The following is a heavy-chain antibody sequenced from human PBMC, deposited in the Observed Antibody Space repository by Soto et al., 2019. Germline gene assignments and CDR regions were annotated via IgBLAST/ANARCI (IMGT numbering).Heavy chain of an antibody. CDR2: IYSGGST. CDR3: ARGGGIAARRVLKSDDYYMDV. J-gene: IGHJ6*03. Sequence: GGSLRLSCAASGFTVSSNYMSWVRQAPGKGLEWVSVIYSGGSTYYADSVKGRFTISRDNSKNTLYLQMNSLRAEDTAVYYCARGGGIAARRVLKSDDYYMDVWGKGTTVTVSS. V-gene: IGHV3-66*01. CDR1: GFTVSSNY. D-gene: IGHD6-6*01.